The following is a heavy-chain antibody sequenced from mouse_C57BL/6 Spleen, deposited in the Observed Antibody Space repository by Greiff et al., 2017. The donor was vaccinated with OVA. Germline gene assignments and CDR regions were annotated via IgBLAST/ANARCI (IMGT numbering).Heavy chain of an antibody. CDR1: GYTFTSYW. CDR3: ARDYYGSSPAGFAY. D-gene: IGHD1-1*01. J-gene: IGHJ3*01. CDR2: IDPSDSYT. V-gene: IGHV1-59*01. Sequence: QVQLQQPGAELVRPGTSVKLSCKASGYTFTSYWMHWVKQRPGQGLEWIGVIDPSDSYTNYNQKFKGKATLTVDTSSSTAYMQLSSLTSEDSAVYYCARDYYGSSPAGFAYWGQGTLVTVSA.